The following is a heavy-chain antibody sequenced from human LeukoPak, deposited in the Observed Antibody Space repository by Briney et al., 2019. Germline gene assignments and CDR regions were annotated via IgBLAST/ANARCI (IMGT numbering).Heavy chain of an antibody. D-gene: IGHD3-22*01. CDR2: INHSGST. V-gene: IGHV4-34*01. CDR3: ACTYYYDSSGYSRYYFDY. J-gene: IGHJ4*02. Sequence: SETLSLTCAVYGGSFSGYYWSWIRQPPGKGLEWIGEINHSGSTNYNPSLKSRVTISVDTSKNQFSLKLSSVTAADTAVYYCACTYYYDSSGYSRYYFDYWGQGTLVTVSS. CDR1: GGSFSGYY.